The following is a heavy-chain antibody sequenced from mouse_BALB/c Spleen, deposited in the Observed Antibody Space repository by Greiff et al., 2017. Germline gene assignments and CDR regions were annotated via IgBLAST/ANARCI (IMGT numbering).Heavy chain of an antibody. CDR3: ARGGDYYFDY. CDR1: GYTFTSYW. CDR2: INPSTGYT. Sequence: VQLQQSGAELAKPGASVKMSCTASGYTFTSYWMHWVKQRPGQGLEWIGYINPSTGYTEYNQKFKDKATLTADKSSSTAYMQLSSLTSEDSAVYYCARGGDYYFDYWGQGTTLTVSS. D-gene: IGHD1-1*02. V-gene: IGHV1-7*01. J-gene: IGHJ2*01.